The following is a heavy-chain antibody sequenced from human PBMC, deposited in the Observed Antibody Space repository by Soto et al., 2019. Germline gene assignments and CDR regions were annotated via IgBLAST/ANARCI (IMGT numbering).Heavy chain of an antibody. CDR1: WRSISSSNW. V-gene: IGHV4-4*02. J-gene: IGHJ6*04. Sequence: PSETLPLPWAGSWRSISSSNWWSWVRQPPGKGLHWIGEIYHSGSTNYNPSLTSRVTISVDKSKNQFSLKLSSVTAADTALYYCARARGMTTEVNYYYYDMAVGGKGTTVTISS. CDR3: ARARGMTTEVNYYYYDMAV. D-gene: IGHD4-17*01. CDR2: IYHSGST.